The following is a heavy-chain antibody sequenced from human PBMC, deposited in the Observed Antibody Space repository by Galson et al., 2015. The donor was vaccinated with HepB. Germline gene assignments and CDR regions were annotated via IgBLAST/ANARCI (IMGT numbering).Heavy chain of an antibody. CDR1: GDSISSGGYY. V-gene: IGHV4-31*03. D-gene: IGHD2-2*02. J-gene: IGHJ5*02. Sequence: TLSLTCTVSGDSISSGGYYWSWIRQPPGKGLEWIGYIYYSGSTHYNPSLKSRVTISVDTSKNQFSLKLSSVTAADTAVYYCARYGLEVLYVGVLGFDPWGQGTLVTVSS. CDR3: ARYGLEVLYVGVLGFDP. CDR2: IYYSGST.